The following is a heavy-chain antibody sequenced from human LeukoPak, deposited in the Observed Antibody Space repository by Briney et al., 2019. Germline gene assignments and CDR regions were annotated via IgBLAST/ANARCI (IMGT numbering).Heavy chain of an antibody. V-gene: IGHV1-18*01. J-gene: IGHJ4*02. CDR1: GYTFTSYG. CDR2: ISAYNGNT. CDR3: ARQGYGVTSQGAADY. Sequence: ASVKVSCKSSGYTFTSYGISWVRQAPGQGLEWMGWISAYNGNTNYAQNLQGRVTLTTDTSTSTAYMELRSLRSDGTAVYYCARQGYGVTSQGAADYWGQGTLVTVSS. D-gene: IGHD4-23*01.